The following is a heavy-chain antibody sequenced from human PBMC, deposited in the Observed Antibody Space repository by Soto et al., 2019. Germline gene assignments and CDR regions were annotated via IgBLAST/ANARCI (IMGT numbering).Heavy chain of an antibody. CDR3: AKNGQPPYYYYGLDV. D-gene: IGHD2-8*01. CDR1: GYTFTRYG. Sequence: QGHLVQSEAEVKKSGASVKVSCKASGYTFTRYGFSWVRQAPGQGLEWMGWISGYNGDTNYAQKFQGRVSMTIDTSTTTAYMELRSLRSDDTAVYYCAKNGQPPYYYYGLDVWGQGTKVTVSS. CDR2: ISGYNGDT. J-gene: IGHJ6*02. V-gene: IGHV1-18*01.